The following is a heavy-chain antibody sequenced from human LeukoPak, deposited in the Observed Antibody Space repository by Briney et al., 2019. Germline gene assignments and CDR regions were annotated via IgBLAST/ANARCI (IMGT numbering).Heavy chain of an antibody. CDR1: GYTFTSYD. CDR3: ARENGVIAAALYPFDY. D-gene: IGHD6-13*01. V-gene: IGHV1-18*01. Sequence: ASVKVSCKASGYTFTSYDINWVRQATGQGLEWMGWMNPNSGNTNYAQKLQGRVTMTTDTSTSTAYMELRSLRSDDTAVYYCARENGVIAAALYPFDYWGQGTLVTVSS. J-gene: IGHJ4*02. CDR2: MNPNSGNT.